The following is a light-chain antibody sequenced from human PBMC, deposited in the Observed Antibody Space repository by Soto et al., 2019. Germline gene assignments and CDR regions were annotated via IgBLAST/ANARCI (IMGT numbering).Light chain of an antibody. CDR1: EGVSGK. CDR2: DTS. J-gene: IGKJ5*01. V-gene: IGKV3-15*01. CDR3: QQYNRWPFT. Sequence: IVMTQSPATLSVSPGERATVFCRASEGVSGKLVWYQQKHGQAPRLLIYDTSSMAPGVPARFSGSGSGTESTLTISSLQHEDFAVYYCQQYNRWPFTFGQGTQLEIK.